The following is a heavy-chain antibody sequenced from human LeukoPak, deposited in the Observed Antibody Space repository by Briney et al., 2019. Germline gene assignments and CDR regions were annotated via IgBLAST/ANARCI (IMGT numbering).Heavy chain of an antibody. CDR1: GGTFSSYA. J-gene: IGHJ4*02. D-gene: IGHD6-13*01. CDR2: IIPIFGIA. V-gene: IGHV1-69*04. Sequence: SVKVSCKASGGTFSSYAISWVRQAPGQGLEWMGRIIPIFGIANYAQKFQGRVTITADKSTSTAYMELSSLRSEDTAVYYCARDDIAAAGRGFYDYWGQGTLVTVSS. CDR3: ARDDIAAAGRGFYDY.